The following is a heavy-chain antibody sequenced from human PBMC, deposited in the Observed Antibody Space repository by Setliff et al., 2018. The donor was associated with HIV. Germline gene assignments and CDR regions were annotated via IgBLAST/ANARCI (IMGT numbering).Heavy chain of an antibody. Sequence: GGSLRLSCAASGFTFSGYHMNWVPQAPRKGLEWVSSISSSSTIYYADSVKGRFTISRDNAKDSMYLQMNSLRAEDTAVYYCARDAAAPAAIEGAFDIWGQGTMVTVSS. D-gene: IGHD2-2*02. CDR1: GFTFSGYH. CDR3: ARDAAAPAAIEGAFDI. J-gene: IGHJ3*02. CDR2: ISSSSTI. V-gene: IGHV3-48*04.